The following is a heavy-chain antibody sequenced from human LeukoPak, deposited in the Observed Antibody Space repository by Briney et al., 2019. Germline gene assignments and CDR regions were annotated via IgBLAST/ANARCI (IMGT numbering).Heavy chain of an antibody. J-gene: IGHJ5*02. V-gene: IGHV3-11*01. D-gene: IGHD4-11*01. CDR1: GFTFSDYY. Sequence: GWSLRLSCAASGFTFSDYYMSWIRQAPGKGLEWVSYISSSGSTIYYAYSVKGRFTISRDNAKNSLYLQMNSLTAEDTAFYYRAKDRTGNYVAWLDPWGQGTLVTVSS. CDR2: ISSSGSTI. CDR3: AKDRTGNYVAWLDP.